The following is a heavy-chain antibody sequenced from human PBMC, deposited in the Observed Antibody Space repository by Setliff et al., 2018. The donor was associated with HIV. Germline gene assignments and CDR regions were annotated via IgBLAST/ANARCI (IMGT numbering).Heavy chain of an antibody. CDR1: GEAFNGYF. D-gene: IGHD3-22*01. CDR3: ARGREVIRDTYYSYFYVDV. Sequence: SETLSLTCAVYGEAFNGYFWTWIRQSPGKGLEWIGELNHSGNINQNPSLRSGFTLSVDTSKNQFSLTLNSVTAADTAVYYCARGREVIRDTYYSYFYVDVWSRGTPVTVSS. CDR2: LNHSGNI. J-gene: IGHJ6*04. V-gene: IGHV4-34*01.